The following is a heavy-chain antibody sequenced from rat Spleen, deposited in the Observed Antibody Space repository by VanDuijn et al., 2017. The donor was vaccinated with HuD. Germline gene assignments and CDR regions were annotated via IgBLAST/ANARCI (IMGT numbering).Heavy chain of an antibody. CDR1: GFPFTSFP. V-gene: IGHV5-46*01. Sequence: EVQLVETGGGLVQPGRSLKFSCVISGFPFTSFPVAWVRQAPTKGLEWVATISARGGRTYYRASVKGRFTISRDNAKSTLYLQRNSLRSEDTATYYCARQNWPYYFDYWGQGVMVTVSS. CDR2: ISARGGRT. CDR3: ARQNWPYYFDY. J-gene: IGHJ2*01. D-gene: IGHD5-1*01.